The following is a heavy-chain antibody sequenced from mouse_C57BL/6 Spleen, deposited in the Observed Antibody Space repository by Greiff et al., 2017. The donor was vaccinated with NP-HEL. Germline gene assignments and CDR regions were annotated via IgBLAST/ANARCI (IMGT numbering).Heavy chain of an antibody. CDR2: INPSSGYT. V-gene: IGHV1-4*01. CDR1: GYTFTSYT. J-gene: IGHJ2*01. Sequence: VQLQQSGAELARPGASVKMSCKASGYTFTSYTMHWVKQRPGQGLEWIGYINPSSGYTKYNQKFKDKATLTADKSSSTAYMQLSSLTSEDSAVYYWARSGLRLLYFDYWGQGTTLTVSS. CDR3: ARSGLRLLYFDY. D-gene: IGHD3-2*02.